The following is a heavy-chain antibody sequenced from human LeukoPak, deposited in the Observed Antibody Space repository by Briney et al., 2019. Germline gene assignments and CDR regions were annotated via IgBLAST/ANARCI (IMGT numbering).Heavy chain of an antibody. CDR3: ARGPYYDFWSGYPYMDV. V-gene: IGHV4-31*03. Sequence: PSETLSLTCTVSGGSISSGAYCWSWLRQRPGKGLEWIGYMYYDGSTYSNPSLKSRLTISVDTSKNQFSLKLSPVTAADTAVYYCARGPYYDFWSGYPYMDVWGKGTTVTVSS. CDR1: GGSISSGAYC. CDR2: MYYDGST. D-gene: IGHD3-3*01. J-gene: IGHJ6*03.